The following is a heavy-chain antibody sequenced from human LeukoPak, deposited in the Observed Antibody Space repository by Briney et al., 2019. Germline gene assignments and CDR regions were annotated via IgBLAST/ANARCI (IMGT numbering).Heavy chain of an antibody. CDR2: IFHSGNT. CDR1: GGSISSGDYY. J-gene: IGHJ4*02. Sequence: PSETLSLTCTVSGGSISSGDYYWSWIRQPPGKGLGWIGHIFHSGNTFSKSSLKSRIALSVDTSRNLFSLKLTSVTAADSALYFCARAPYDDFGPKYFDFWGQGTLVTVSS. CDR3: ARAPYDDFGPKYFDF. V-gene: IGHV4-30-4*01. D-gene: IGHD4-17*01.